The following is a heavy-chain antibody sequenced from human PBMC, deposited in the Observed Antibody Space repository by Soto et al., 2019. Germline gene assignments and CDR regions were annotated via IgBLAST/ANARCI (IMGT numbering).Heavy chain of an antibody. CDR1: GDRVSGDSAA. CDR2: TYYKSKWFY. CDR3: ARGPPYSGWWGVDY. D-gene: IGHD6-19*01. V-gene: IGHV6-1*01. Sequence: PSQTLSLTCAISGDRVSGDSAAWNWIRRSPSRGLEWLGRTYYKSKWFYDYALSVKSRITIVPDTSKNHFSLHLHSVTGEDAAVYYCARGPPYSGWWGVDYWGQGTLVTVSS. J-gene: IGHJ4*02.